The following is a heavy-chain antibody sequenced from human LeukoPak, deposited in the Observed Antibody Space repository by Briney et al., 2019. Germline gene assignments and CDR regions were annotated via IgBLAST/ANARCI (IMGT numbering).Heavy chain of an antibody. J-gene: IGHJ5*02. V-gene: IGHV4-4*07. CDR2: IYSSGTT. CDR3: ARGKGASSFDP. Sequence: SETLSLTCTVSGGSISSYYWNWIRQPAGKGLEWIGHIYSSGTTNYSPSLKSRVTMSVDTSKNQFSLKLSSVTAADTAVYYCARGKGASSFDPWGQGTLVTVSS. CDR1: GGSISSYY.